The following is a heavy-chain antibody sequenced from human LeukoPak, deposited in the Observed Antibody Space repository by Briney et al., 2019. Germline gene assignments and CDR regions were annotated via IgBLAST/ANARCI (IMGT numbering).Heavy chain of an antibody. Sequence: ASETLSLTCTVSGYSISSGYYWGWIQQPPGKGLEWIGSIYHSGSTYYNPSLKSRVTISVDTSKNQFSLKLSSVTAADTAVYYCASEGAFGPFDYWGQGTLVTVSS. CDR1: GYSISSGYY. V-gene: IGHV4-38-2*02. CDR2: IYHSGST. CDR3: ASEGAFGPFDY. D-gene: IGHD3-16*01. J-gene: IGHJ4*02.